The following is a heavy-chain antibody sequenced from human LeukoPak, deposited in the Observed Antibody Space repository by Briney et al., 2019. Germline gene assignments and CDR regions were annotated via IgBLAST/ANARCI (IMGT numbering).Heavy chain of an antibody. CDR1: GFTFSSYA. J-gene: IGHJ4*02. CDR2: ISGSGGST. CDR3: AKVQSSGYDYEPYYFDY. Sequence: EGSLRLSCAASGFTFSSYAMSWVRQAPGKGLEWVSAISGSGGSTYYADSVKGRFTISRDNSKNTLYLQMNSLRAEDTAVYYCAKVQSSGYDYEPYYFDYWGQGTLVTVSS. V-gene: IGHV3-23*01. D-gene: IGHD5-12*01.